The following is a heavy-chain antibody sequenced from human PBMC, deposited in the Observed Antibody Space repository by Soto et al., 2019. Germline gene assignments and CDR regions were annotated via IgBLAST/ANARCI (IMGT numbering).Heavy chain of an antibody. J-gene: IGHJ4*02. Sequence: QVQLVQSGAEVKKPGSSVKVSCKASGGTFSSYTISWVRQAPGQGLEWMGRIIPILGIANYAQKFQGRVTIPADKSTSTAYIELSSLRSEDTAVYYCARDSLTGYCSSTSCQYGYWGQGTLVTVSS. CDR1: GGTFSSYT. V-gene: IGHV1-69*08. D-gene: IGHD2-2*01. CDR2: IIPILGIA. CDR3: ARDSLTGYCSSTSCQYGY.